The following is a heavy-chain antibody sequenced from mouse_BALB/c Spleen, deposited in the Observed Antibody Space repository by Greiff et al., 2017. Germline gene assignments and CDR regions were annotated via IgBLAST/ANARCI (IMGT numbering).Heavy chain of an antibody. V-gene: IGHV2-9*02. J-gene: IGHJ3*01. Sequence: VQLQESGPGLVAPSQSLSITCTVSGFSLTSYGVHWVRQPPGKGLEWLGVIWAGGSTNYNSALMSRLSISKDNTKSQVFLIMNSLQTDDTARYYCANWDGGFAYWGQGTLVTVSA. CDR1: GFSLTSYG. CDR2: IWAGGST. CDR3: ANWDGGFAY. D-gene: IGHD4-1*01.